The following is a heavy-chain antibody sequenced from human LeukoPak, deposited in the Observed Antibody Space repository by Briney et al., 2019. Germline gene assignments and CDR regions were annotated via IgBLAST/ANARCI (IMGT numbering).Heavy chain of an antibody. CDR2: THHSGKT. J-gene: IGHJ3*01. CDR1: GDSIRNYY. CDR3: AKWEEALRAFDV. Sequence: SETLSLTCSVSGDSIRNYYWNWVRQPPGKSLEWIGYTHHSGKTYYNPSLKSRVSTSVDTSKNQFSLKLSFVTAADTAIYYCAKWEEALRAFDVWGQGTMVTVSS. D-gene: IGHD3-3*02. V-gene: IGHV4-59*08.